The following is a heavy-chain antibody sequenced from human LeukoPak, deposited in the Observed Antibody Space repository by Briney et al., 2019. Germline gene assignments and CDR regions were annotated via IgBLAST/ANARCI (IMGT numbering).Heavy chain of an antibody. CDR1: GLTFSHFG. CDR2: IWRDATNH. CDR3: AKDAQRGFDYSNSLEH. J-gene: IGHJ4*02. V-gene: IGHV3-33*06. D-gene: IGHD4-11*01. Sequence: GTSLRLSCAPSGLTFSHFGMHWVRHAPGKGLEWVAFIWRDATNHYYADSVKGRFTISRDNLKNTVSLEINSLRVEETAVYYCAKDAQRGFDYSNSLEHWGQGSLVTVSS.